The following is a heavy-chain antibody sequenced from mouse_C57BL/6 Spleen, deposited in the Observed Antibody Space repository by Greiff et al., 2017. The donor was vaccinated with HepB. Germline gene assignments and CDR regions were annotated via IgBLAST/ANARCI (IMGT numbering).Heavy chain of an antibody. Sequence: QVQLQQSGPGLVAPSQSLSITCTVSGFSLTSYAISWVRQPPGKGLEWLGVIWTGGGTNYNSALKSRLSISKDNSKSQVFLKMNSLQTDDTARYYCARNSAYYSNFFDYWGQGTTLTVSS. V-gene: IGHV2-9-1*01. J-gene: IGHJ2*01. CDR2: IWTGGGT. CDR3: ARNSAYYSNFFDY. CDR1: GFSLTSYA. D-gene: IGHD2-5*01.